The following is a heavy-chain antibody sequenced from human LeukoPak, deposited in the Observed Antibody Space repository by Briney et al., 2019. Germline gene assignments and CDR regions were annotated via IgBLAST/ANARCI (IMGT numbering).Heavy chain of an antibody. Sequence: SETLSLTCPVFGGSFSGYYWSWIGQPPGKGLDWIGEINHSGSTNYKPPLKSRVTISVDTSKDQFSLKLSSVTAADTAVYYCARGGVSYYYGAGGYYYGMDVWGQGTTVTVSS. CDR3: ARGGVSYYYGAGGYYYGMDV. J-gene: IGHJ6*02. V-gene: IGHV4-34*01. D-gene: IGHD3-10*01. CDR1: GGSFSGYY. CDR2: INHSGST.